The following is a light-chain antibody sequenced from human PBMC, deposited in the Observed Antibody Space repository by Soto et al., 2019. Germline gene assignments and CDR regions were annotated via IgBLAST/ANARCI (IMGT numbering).Light chain of an antibody. V-gene: IGKV2-30*02. CDR3: MQGTHWPIT. Sequence: DVVMTQSPLSLPVTLGQPASISCRSNHSLVHSDGIAYFSWFQQRPGRSTRRLIYKVSNRDSGVPARFSGSGSGTDFALKISRVEAEDVGVYYCMQGTHWPITFGQGTRLEIK. J-gene: IGKJ5*01. CDR1: HSLVHSDGIAY. CDR2: KVS.